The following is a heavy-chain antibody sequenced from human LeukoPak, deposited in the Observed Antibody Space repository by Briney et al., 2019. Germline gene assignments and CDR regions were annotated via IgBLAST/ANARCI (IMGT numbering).Heavy chain of an antibody. Sequence: SVKVSCKASGGTFSSYAISWVRQAPGQGLELMGRIIPIFGTANYAQKFQGRVTITTDESTSTAYMELSSLRSEDTAVYYCARDDFDWLLGSGAFDIWGQGTMVTVSS. D-gene: IGHD3-9*01. J-gene: IGHJ3*02. V-gene: IGHV1-69*05. CDR3: ARDDFDWLLGSGAFDI. CDR1: GGTFSSYA. CDR2: IIPIFGTA.